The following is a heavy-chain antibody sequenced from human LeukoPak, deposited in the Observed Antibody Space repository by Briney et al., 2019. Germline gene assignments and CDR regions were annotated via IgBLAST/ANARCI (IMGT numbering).Heavy chain of an antibody. CDR1: GGSISSYY. CDR2: ISYSGYT. CDR3: ARLSSGYYYNDY. J-gene: IGHJ4*02. Sequence: SETLSLTCTVSGGSISSYYWSWIRQPPGKGLEWIGYISYSGYTNYKPSLKSRVAISVDTSKNQFSLKLSSVTAADTAVYYCARLSSGYYYNDYWGQGTLVTVSS. D-gene: IGHD3-22*01. V-gene: IGHV4-59*01.